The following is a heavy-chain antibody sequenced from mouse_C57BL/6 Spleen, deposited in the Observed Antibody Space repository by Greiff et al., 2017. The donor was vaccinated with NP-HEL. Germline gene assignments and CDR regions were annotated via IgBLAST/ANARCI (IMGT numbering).Heavy chain of an antibody. CDR3: AITTVVATNAMDY. Sequence: VQLQQSGAELARPGASVKMSCKASGYTFTSYTMHWVNQRPGQGLEWIGYINPSSGYTKYNQKFKDKATLTADKSSSTAYMQLSSLTSEDSAVYYCAITTVVATNAMDYWGQGTSVTVSS. D-gene: IGHD1-1*01. CDR1: GYTFTSYT. J-gene: IGHJ4*01. CDR2: INPSSGYT. V-gene: IGHV1-4*01.